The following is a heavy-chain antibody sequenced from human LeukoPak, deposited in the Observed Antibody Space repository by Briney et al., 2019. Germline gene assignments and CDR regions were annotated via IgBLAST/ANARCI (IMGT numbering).Heavy chain of an antibody. Sequence: SETLSLTCTVSGGSISSSSYYWGWIRQPPGKGLEWIGSIYYSGSTYYNPSLKSRVTIYVDTSKNQFSLKLSSVTAADTAVYYCARGGMITFGGVIVHRAFDIWGQGTMVIVSS. D-gene: IGHD3-16*02. CDR2: IYYSGST. CDR1: GGSISSSSYY. V-gene: IGHV4-39*01. J-gene: IGHJ3*02. CDR3: ARGGMITFGGVIVHRAFDI.